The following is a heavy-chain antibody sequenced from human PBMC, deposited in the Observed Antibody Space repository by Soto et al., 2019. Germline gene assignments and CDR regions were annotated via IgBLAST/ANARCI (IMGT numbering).Heavy chain of an antibody. CDR3: ARSYSSGWEFDY. V-gene: IGHV3-11*01. CDR2: ISSTGRTI. D-gene: IGHD6-19*01. J-gene: IGHJ4*02. Sequence: GGSLRLSCGASGFTFSNYYMSWIRQAPGKGLEWVSYISSTGRTIYYADSVKGRFTVSRDNAQNSLSLRLNSLRVEDTAVYYCARSYSSGWEFDYWGQGTQVTVSS. CDR1: GFTFSNYY.